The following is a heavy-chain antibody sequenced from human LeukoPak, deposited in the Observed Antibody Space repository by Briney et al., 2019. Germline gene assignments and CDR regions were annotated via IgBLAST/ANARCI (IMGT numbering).Heavy chain of an antibody. CDR2: INSDGSST. CDR1: GFTFSSYW. D-gene: IGHD3-22*01. CDR3: ASNEVVVTASHDAFDI. V-gene: IGHV3-74*01. Sequence: RGSLRLSCAASGFTFSSYWMHWVRQAPGKGLVWVSRINSDGSSTSYADSVKGRFTISRDNAKNTLYLQMNSLRAEDTAVYYCASNEVVVTASHDAFDIWGQGTMVTVSS. J-gene: IGHJ3*02.